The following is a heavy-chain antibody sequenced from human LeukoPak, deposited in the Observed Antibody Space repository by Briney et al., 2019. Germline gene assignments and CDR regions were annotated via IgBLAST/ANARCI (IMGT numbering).Heavy chain of an antibody. V-gene: IGHV3-21*01. CDR3: ARPPWGSGSFGYYYGMDV. Sequence: GGSLRLSCAASGFTFGSYSMNWVRQAPGKGLEWVSSISSSSSYIYYADSVKGRFTISRDNAKNSLYLQMNSLRAEDTAVYYCARPPWGSGSFGYYYGMDVWGKGTTVTVSS. CDR2: ISSSSSYI. J-gene: IGHJ6*04. CDR1: GFTFGSYS. D-gene: IGHD3-10*01.